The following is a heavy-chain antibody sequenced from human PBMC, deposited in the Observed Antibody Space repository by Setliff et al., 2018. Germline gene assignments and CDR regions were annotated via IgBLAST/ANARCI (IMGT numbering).Heavy chain of an antibody. CDR1: GYAFTSYY. D-gene: IGHD3-22*01. V-gene: IGHV1-46*01. CDR2: INPSGGST. CDR3: ARDLPLYYYDSSGQRGRAFDI. Sequence: ASVKVSCKASGYAFTSYYMHWVRQAPGQGLEWMGIINPSGGSTSYAQKFQGRVTMTRDTSTSTVCMELSSLRSEDTPVYYCARDLPLYYYDSSGQRGRAFDIWGQGTMVTVSS. J-gene: IGHJ3*02.